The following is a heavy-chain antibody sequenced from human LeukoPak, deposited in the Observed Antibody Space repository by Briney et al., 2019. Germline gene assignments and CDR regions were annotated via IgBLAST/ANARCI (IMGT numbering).Heavy chain of an antibody. CDR2: IYPGDSDT. CDR1: GYSFSSYW. CDR3: ARHRGYSYGLSGWFDP. V-gene: IGHV5-51*01. D-gene: IGHD5-18*01. Sequence: GESLKISCKGSGYSFSSYWIACVRQLPGKGLVWMGIIYPGDSDTRYSPSFQGQVTISADKSISTAYLQWSSLKASDTAMYYCARHRGYSYGLSGWFDPWGQGTLVTVSS. J-gene: IGHJ5*02.